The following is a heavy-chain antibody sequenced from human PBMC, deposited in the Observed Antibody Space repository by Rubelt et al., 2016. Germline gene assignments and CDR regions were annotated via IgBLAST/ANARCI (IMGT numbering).Heavy chain of an antibody. CDR3: ARGTTGTTSGMDV. CDR1: GGSFSGYY. J-gene: IGHJ6*02. Sequence: QVQLQQWGAGLLKPSETLSLTCAVYGGSFSGYYWSWIRQPPGKGLEWIGEINHSGSTNYNPSLKSRVTISVDTSKNQFSLKLSSVTAADTAVYYCARGTTGTTSGMDVWGQGTTVTVSS. CDR2: INHSGST. V-gene: IGHV4-34*01. D-gene: IGHD1-1*01.